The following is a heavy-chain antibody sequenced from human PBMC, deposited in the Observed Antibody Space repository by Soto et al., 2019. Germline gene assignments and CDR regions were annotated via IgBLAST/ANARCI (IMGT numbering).Heavy chain of an antibody. Sequence: PSETLSLTCTVSGGSISSSSYYWGWIRQPPGKGLEWIGSIYYSGSTYYNPSLKSRVTISVDTSKNQFSLKLSSVTAADTAVYYCARGRVRGIIYYYGMEVWGQGTTVTVSS. D-gene: IGHD3-10*01. CDR3: ARGRVRGIIYYYGMEV. CDR1: GGSISSSSYY. V-gene: IGHV4-39*01. J-gene: IGHJ6*02. CDR2: IYYSGST.